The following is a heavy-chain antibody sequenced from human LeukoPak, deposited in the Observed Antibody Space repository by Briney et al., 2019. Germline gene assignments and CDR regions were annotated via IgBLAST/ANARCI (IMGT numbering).Heavy chain of an antibody. CDR1: GGTFSSYA. Sequence: ASVKVSCKASGGTFSSYAISWVRQAPGQGLEWMGGIIPISGTANYAQKFQGRVTITTDESTSTAYMELSSLRSEDTAVYYCASYLYDFWSGYFDYWGQGTLVTVSS. V-gene: IGHV1-69*05. CDR3: ASYLYDFWSGYFDY. CDR2: IIPISGTA. J-gene: IGHJ4*02. D-gene: IGHD3-3*01.